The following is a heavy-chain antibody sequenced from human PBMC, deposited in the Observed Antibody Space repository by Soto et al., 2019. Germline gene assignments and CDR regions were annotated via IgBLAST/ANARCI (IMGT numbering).Heavy chain of an antibody. D-gene: IGHD5-18*01. CDR2: IIPIFGTA. CDR1: GGTFSSYA. J-gene: IGHJ6*02. V-gene: IGHV1-69*12. Sequence: QVQLVQSGAEVKKPGSSVKVSCKASGGTFSSYAISWVRQAPGQGLEWMGGIIPIFGTANYAQKFQGRVTSTAAESTSTADMALSSLRSEDTAVYYCANGGYSYGLDYSSGMDVWGQGTTVTVSS. CDR3: ANGGYSYGLDYSSGMDV.